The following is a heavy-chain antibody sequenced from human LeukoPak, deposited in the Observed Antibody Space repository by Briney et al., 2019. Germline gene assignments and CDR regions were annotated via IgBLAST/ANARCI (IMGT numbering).Heavy chain of an antibody. Sequence: GVSLRLSCAASGFTFTNAWMNWVRQAPGKGLEWVGRIKSKADGETIDYAAPVKGRFTFSRDDSKNMLYLQMNSLKSEDTAVYYCSTLTSRGLSDSWGQGTLVIVSS. V-gene: IGHV3-15*07. J-gene: IGHJ4*02. D-gene: IGHD1-20*01. CDR1: GFTFTNAW. CDR2: IKSKADGETI. CDR3: STLTSRGLSDS.